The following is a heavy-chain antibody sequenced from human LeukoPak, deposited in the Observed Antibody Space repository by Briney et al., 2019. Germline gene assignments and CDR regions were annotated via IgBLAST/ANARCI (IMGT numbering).Heavy chain of an antibody. Sequence: PGGSLRLSCAASGITVSSNYIIWFRQAPGKGLEWVLVIYSGGISYYADSVKGRFTISRDNSKNTVSLQMDSLRADDTALYYCARVRIAATGLGAFDPWGQGTLVTVSS. CDR3: ARVRIAATGLGAFDP. CDR1: GITVSSNY. CDR2: IYSGGIS. D-gene: IGHD6-13*01. J-gene: IGHJ5*02. V-gene: IGHV3-66*01.